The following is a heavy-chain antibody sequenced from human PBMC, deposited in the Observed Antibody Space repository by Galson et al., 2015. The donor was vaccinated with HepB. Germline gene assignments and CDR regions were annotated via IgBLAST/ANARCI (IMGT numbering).Heavy chain of an antibody. J-gene: IGHJ3*02. CDR1: GFTFSSYA. CDR2: ISYDGSNK. Sequence: SLRLSCAASGFTFSSYAMHWVRQAPGKGLEWVAVISYDGSNKYYADSVKGRFTISRDNSKNTLYLQMNSLRAEDTAVYYCAREGYSGLRKGGAFDIWGQGTMVTVSS. CDR3: AREGYSGLRKGGAFDI. D-gene: IGHD5-12*01. V-gene: IGHV3-30*04.